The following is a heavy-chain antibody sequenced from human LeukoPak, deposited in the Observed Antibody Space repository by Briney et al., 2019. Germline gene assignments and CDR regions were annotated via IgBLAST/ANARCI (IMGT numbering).Heavy chain of an antibody. CDR2: IYDSGSN. CDR1: GGSISSHY. CDR3: ARVASRYDILTAYYPWAGMDV. J-gene: IGHJ6*02. D-gene: IGHD3-9*01. Sequence: PSESLSLTCTVSGGSISSHYWNWVRQPPGKGLEWVGYIYDSGSNKYNPSFKCRVTISVDRSKNQLYLMLNSVTAADTAVYYCARVASRYDILTAYYPWAGMDVWGQGTTVTVS. V-gene: IGHV4-59*11.